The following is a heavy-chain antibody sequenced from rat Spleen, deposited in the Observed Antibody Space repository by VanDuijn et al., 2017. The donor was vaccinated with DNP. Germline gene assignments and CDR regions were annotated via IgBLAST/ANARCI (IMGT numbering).Heavy chain of an antibody. Sequence: EVQLVESGGGLVQPGRSLKLSCAASGFTFSDFNMAWVRQAPRKGLEWVATIIYDGSRTYYRDSVKGRFTISRDNANSSLYLQVDSLRSEDTATYYCARHEDYSSYVYGFAYWGQGTLVTVSS. CDR1: GFTFSDFN. V-gene: IGHV5S10*01. D-gene: IGHD1-2*01. CDR2: IIYDGSRT. J-gene: IGHJ3*01. CDR3: ARHEDYSSYVYGFAY.